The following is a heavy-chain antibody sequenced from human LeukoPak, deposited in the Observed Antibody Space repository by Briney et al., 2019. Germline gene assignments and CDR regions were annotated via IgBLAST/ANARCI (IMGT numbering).Heavy chain of an antibody. CDR1: GYTFTSYD. D-gene: IGHD6-13*01. CDR3: ARGRPGLAAAGSSDY. CDR2: MNPNSGNT. J-gene: IGHJ4*02. V-gene: IGHV1-8*01. Sequence: ASVKVSCKASGYTFTSYDINWVRQATGQGIEWMGWMNPNSGNTGYAQKFQGRVTMTRYTSISTAYMELSSLRSEDTAVYYCARGRPGLAAAGSSDYWGQGTLVTVSS.